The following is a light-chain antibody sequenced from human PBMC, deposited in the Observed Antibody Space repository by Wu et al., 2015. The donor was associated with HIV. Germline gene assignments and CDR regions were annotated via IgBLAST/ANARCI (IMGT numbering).Light chain of an antibody. CDR1: QSVSSSY. V-gene: IGKV3-20*01. CDR2: GAS. Sequence: EVLMTQSPATLSLSPGERATLSCRASQSVSSSYLTWYQQKFGQAPRLLISGASTRATGIPARFSGSGSGTDFTLTISRLEPEDFAVYSCQQYGSSPYTFGQGTKLEIK. CDR3: QQYGSSPYT. J-gene: IGKJ2*01.